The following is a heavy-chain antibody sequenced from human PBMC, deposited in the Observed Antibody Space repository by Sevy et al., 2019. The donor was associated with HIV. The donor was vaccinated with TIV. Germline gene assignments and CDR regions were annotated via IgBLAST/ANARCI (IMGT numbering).Heavy chain of an antibody. J-gene: IGHJ4*02. D-gene: IGHD3-16*01. Sequence: GGSLRLSCAVSGFTFSSSGMDWVRQAPGKGLEWVSYISPSSGTILYADSVKGRFTISRDNTKNSLSLQMSSLRADDTAVYYCAVGHGAHWGLGTLVTVSS. CDR1: GFTFSSSG. V-gene: IGHV3-48*04. CDR3: AVGHGAH. CDR2: ISPSSGTI.